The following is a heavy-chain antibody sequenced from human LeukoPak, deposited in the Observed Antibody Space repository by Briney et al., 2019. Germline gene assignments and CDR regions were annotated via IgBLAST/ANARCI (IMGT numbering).Heavy chain of an antibody. D-gene: IGHD2-2*01. CDR3: AKTAAMPNYYYGMDV. Sequence: ASVKVSCKASGYTFTSYGISWVRQAPGQGLEWMGWISAYNGNTNYAQKLQGRVTMTTDTSTSTAYMELRSLRSDDTAVYYCAKTAAMPNYYYGMDVWGQGTTVTVSS. CDR2: ISAYNGNT. J-gene: IGHJ6*02. CDR1: GYTFTSYG. V-gene: IGHV1-18*01.